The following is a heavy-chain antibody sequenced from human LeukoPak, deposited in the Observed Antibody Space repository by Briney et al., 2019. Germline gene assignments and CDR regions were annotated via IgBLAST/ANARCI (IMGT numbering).Heavy chain of an antibody. CDR2: ISGGAGST. CDR3: AKTVNTYSSYYFYYMDV. J-gene: IGHJ6*03. CDR1: GFTFSSYW. V-gene: IGHV3-23*01. D-gene: IGHD4-11*01. Sequence: GGSLRLSCAASGFTFSSYWMSWVRQAPGKGLEWVSAISGGAGSTYYADSVKGRFTISRDNSKNTLYLQMNSLRAEDTAVYYCAKTVNTYSSYYFYYMDVWGKGTTVTVSS.